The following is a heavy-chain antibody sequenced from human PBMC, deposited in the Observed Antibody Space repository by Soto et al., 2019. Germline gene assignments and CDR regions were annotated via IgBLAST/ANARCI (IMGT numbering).Heavy chain of an antibody. V-gene: IGHV4-4*07. CDR1: GGSISSYY. CDR2: IYTSGST. CDR3: ARDRDYYDSSGYYWGWFDP. J-gene: IGHJ5*02. D-gene: IGHD3-22*01. Sequence: PSETLSLTCTVSGGSISSYYWSWFRQPAGKGLEWIGRIYTSGSTNYNPSLKSRVTMSVDTSKNQFSLKLSSVTAADTAVYYCARDRDYYDSSGYYWGWFDPWGQGTLVTVSS.